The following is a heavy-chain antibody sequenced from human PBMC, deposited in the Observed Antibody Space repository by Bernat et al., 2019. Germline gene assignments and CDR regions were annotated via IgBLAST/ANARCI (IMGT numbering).Heavy chain of an antibody. CDR2: ISSSSSTI. V-gene: IGHV3-48*01. J-gene: IGHJ6*02. CDR3: ARGITGTSHYYYYGMDV. D-gene: IGHD1/OR15-1a*01. Sequence: EVQLVESGGGLVQPGGSLRLSCAASGFTFSSYSMNWVRQAPGKGLEWVSYISSSSSTIYYADSVKGRFTISRDNAKNSLYLQMNSLSAEDTAVYYCARGITGTSHYYYYGMDVWGQGTTVTVSS. CDR1: GFTFSSYS.